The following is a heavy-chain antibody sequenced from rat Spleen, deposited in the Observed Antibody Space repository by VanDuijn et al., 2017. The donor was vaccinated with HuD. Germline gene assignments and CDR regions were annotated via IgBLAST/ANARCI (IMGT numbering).Heavy chain of an antibody. J-gene: IGHJ2*01. CDR2: ISTSGSST. CDR1: GFTFSNYG. V-gene: IGHV5S13*01. CDR3: AEGLFDY. D-gene: IGHD1-11*01. Sequence: EVQLVESGGGLVQPGRSLKLSCAASGFTFSNYGMAWVRQAPTKGLEWVASISTSGSSTYYRDSVKGRFTISRDNAKSTLYLQMDSLRSEDTATYYCAEGLFDYWGQGVMVTVSS.